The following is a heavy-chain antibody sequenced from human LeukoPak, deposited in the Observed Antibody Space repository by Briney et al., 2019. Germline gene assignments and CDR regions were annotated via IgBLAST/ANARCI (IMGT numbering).Heavy chain of an antibody. CDR3: AKGLLSSSFWSGYYIDP. V-gene: IGHV1-69*04. J-gene: IGHJ5*02. CDR1: GGTFSSYA. CDR2: IIPILGIA. D-gene: IGHD3-3*01. Sequence: ASVKVSCKASGGTFSSYATSWVRQAPGQGLEWMGRIIPILGIANYAQKFQGRVTITADKSTSTAYMELSSPRSEDTAVYYCAKGLLSSSFWSGYYIDPWGQGTLVTVSS.